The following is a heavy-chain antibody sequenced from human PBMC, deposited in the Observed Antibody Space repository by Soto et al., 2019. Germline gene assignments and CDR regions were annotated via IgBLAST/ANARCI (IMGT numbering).Heavy chain of an antibody. CDR3: SIEEGTKGSLWFGEPSLHDAFDI. D-gene: IGHD3-10*01. Sequence: EVQLVESGGGLVKPGGSLRLSCAASGFTFSSYSMNWVRQAPGKGLEWVSSISSSSSYIYYADSVKGRFTISRENAKNSLYLQMNSLRAEDTAVYYCSIEEGTKGSLWFGEPSLHDAFDIWGRGTMVTVSS. J-gene: IGHJ3*02. V-gene: IGHV3-21*01. CDR1: GFTFSSYS. CDR2: ISSSSSYI.